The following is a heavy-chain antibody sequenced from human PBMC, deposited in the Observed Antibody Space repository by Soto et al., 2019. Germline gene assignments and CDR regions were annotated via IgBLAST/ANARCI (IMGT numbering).Heavy chain of an antibody. V-gene: IGHV4-34*01. J-gene: IGHJ1*01. CDR3: ARKNVVVGATTEYFQH. D-gene: IGHD1-26*01. CDR2: INHSGST. Sequence: QVQLQQWGAGLLKPSETLSLTCAVYGGSFSGYYWSWIRQPPGKGLEWIGEINHSGSTNYNPSLKSRVTISVDTSKNQFSLKLSSVTAADTAVYYCARKNVVVGATTEYFQHWGQGTLVTVSS. CDR1: GGSFSGYY.